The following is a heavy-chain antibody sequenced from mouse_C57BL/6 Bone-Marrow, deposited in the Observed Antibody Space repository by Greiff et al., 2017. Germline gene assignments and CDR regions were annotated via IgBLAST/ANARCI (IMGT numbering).Heavy chain of an antibody. D-gene: IGHD4-1*01. CDR1: GFTFSSYA. CDR2: ISDGGSYT. CDR3: ARTNWNGIAY. Sequence: VQLQQSGGGLVKPGASLKLSCAASGFTFSSYAMSWVRQTPEKRLEWVATISDGGSYTYYPDNVKGRFTISRDNAKNNLYLQMSHLKSEDTAMYYCARTNWNGIAYWGQGTLVTVSA. V-gene: IGHV5-4*01. J-gene: IGHJ3*01.